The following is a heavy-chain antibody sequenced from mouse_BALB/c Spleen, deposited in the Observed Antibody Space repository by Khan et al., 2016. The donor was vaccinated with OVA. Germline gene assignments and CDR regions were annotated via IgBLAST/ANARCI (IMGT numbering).Heavy chain of an antibody. CDR1: GFSLTNYG. CDR3: SRQPYYHYNIMDY. J-gene: IGHJ4*01. CDR2: IWSDGST. Sequence: VELVESGPGLAAPSQSLSITCTISGFSLTNYGVHWVRQPPGKGLEWLAVIWSDGSTTYNSALKSRLTITKDNSQSQVFLKMNSRQTDDTAIYFCSRQPYYHYNIMDYWGQGTS. D-gene: IGHD2-10*01. V-gene: IGHV2-6-1*01.